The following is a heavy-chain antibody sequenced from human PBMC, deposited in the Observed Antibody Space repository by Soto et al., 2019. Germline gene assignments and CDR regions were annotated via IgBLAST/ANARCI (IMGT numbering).Heavy chain of an antibody. CDR1: GFTFTSYA. J-gene: IGHJ4*02. V-gene: IGHV3-30-3*01. CDR2: ISNDGDNK. D-gene: IGHD6-13*01. CDR3: ARGSGYSDY. Sequence: QVPLVESGGGVVQPGRSLRLSCAASGFTFTSYAMHWVRQAPGKGLEWVALISNDGDNKYFADSVKGRFTISRDNSKNTLYLQMNSLRSEDTALYYCARGSGYSDYWGQGTLVTVSS.